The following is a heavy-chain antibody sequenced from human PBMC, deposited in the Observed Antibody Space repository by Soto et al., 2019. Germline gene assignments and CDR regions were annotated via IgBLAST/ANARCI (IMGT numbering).Heavy chain of an antibody. J-gene: IGHJ4*02. CDR1: GFTFSSYA. CDR3: ARDGPVDSSTFDY. V-gene: IGHV3-30-3*01. D-gene: IGHD6-13*01. Sequence: GGSLRLSCAASGFTFSSYAMHWVRQAPGKGLEWVAVISYDGSNKYYADSVKGRFTISRDNSKNTLYLQMNSLRAGDTAVYYCARDGPVDSSTFDYWGQGTLVTVSS. CDR2: ISYDGSNK.